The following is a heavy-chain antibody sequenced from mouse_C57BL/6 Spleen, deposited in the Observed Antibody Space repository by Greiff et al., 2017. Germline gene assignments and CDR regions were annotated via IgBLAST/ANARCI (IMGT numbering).Heavy chain of an antibody. V-gene: IGHV1-59*01. CDR2: IDPSDSYT. J-gene: IGHJ4*01. D-gene: IGHD2-2*01. CDR1: GYTFTSYW. Sequence: QVQLQQPGAELVRPGTSVKLSCKASGYTFTSYWMHWVKQRPGQGLAWIGVIDPSDSYTNYNQKFKGKATLTVDTSSSTAYMQLSSLTSEDSAVYYCARGRLRDAMDYWGQGTSVTVSS. CDR3: ARGRLRDAMDY.